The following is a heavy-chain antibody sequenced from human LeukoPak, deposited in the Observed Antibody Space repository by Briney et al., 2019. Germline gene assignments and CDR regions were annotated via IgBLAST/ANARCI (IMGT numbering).Heavy chain of an antibody. Sequence: ASVRVSCKASGYSFTSNYIHWVRQAPGQGLEWMGMIYPRDGSTSYAQKFQGRVTVTRDTSTSTVHMELSGLRSEDTAVYYCAGGQEAFDYWGQGTLVTVSS. CDR2: IYPRDGST. CDR1: GYSFTSNY. CDR3: AGGQEAFDY. V-gene: IGHV1-46*01. J-gene: IGHJ4*02.